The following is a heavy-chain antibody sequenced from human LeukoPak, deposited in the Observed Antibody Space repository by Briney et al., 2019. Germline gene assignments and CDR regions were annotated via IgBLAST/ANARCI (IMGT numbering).Heavy chain of an antibody. CDR2: INHSGST. D-gene: IGHD2-2*01. CDR3: ARQHCSSTSCYFDY. Sequence: PSETLSLTCAVYGGSFSGYYGSRIRQPPGKGLEWIGEINHSGSTNYNSSLKSRVTISVDTSKKQFSLKLSSVTAADTAVYYCARQHCSSTSCYFDYWGQGTLVTVSS. V-gene: IGHV4-34*01. J-gene: IGHJ4*02. CDR1: GGSFSGYY.